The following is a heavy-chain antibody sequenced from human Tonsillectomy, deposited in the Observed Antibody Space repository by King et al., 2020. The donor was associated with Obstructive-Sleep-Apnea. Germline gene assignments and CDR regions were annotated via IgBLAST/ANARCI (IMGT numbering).Heavy chain of an antibody. Sequence: VQLVESGAEVKKPGASVKVSCKAPGYIFTSYGISWVRQAPGQGLEWMGWISAYNGNTNYAQKLQGRVTMTTDTSTRTAYMELRSLRSDDTAVYYCARDDSYYYGSGSYYMNPFDYWGQGTLVTVSS. J-gene: IGHJ4*02. CDR2: ISAYNGNT. D-gene: IGHD3-10*01. CDR3: ARDDSYYYGSGSYYMNPFDY. CDR1: GYIFTSYG. V-gene: IGHV1-18*04.